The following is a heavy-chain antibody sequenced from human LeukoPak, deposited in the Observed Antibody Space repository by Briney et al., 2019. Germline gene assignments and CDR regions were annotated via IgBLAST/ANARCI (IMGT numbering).Heavy chain of an antibody. CDR3: AKDKDRGVITPNYFDF. CDR1: GFSFTSSA. Sequence: GSLRLYCDASGFSFTSSAMSCVRLAPGKGLEWVSAISGNGGNTYYSDSVKGRFTISRDNSKNTLYLQMNSLTAEDKAVYYCAKDKDRGVITPNYFDFWGQGTLVTVSS. J-gene: IGHJ4*02. V-gene: IGHV3-23*01. CDR2: ISGNGGNT. D-gene: IGHD3-10*01.